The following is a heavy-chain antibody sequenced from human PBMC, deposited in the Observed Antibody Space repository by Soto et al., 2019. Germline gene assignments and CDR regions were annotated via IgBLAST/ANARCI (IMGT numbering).Heavy chain of an antibody. V-gene: IGHV1-69*13. J-gene: IGHJ6*02. CDR3: ASRDFWSGYSGKYYYYYYGMDV. CDR2: IIPIFGTA. D-gene: IGHD3-3*01. Sequence: SVKVSCKASGGTFSSYAISWVRQAPRQGLEWMGGIIPIFGTANYAQKFQGRVTITADESTSTAYMELSSLRSEDTAVYYCASRDFWSGYSGKYYYYYYGMDVWGQGTTVTVSS. CDR1: GGTFSSYA.